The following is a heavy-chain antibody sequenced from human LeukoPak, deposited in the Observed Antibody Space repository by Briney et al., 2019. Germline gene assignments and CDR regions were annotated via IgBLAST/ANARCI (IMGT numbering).Heavy chain of an antibody. CDR2: ISSSSSTI. Sequence: GGSLRLSCAASGFTFSSYAMNWVRQAPGKGLEWVSYISSSSSTIYYADSVKGRFTISRDNAKNSLYLQMNSLRAEDTAVYYCARSKSMVTASWFDPWGQGTLVTVSS. J-gene: IGHJ5*02. D-gene: IGHD5-18*01. CDR3: ARSKSMVTASWFDP. V-gene: IGHV3-48*01. CDR1: GFTFSSYA.